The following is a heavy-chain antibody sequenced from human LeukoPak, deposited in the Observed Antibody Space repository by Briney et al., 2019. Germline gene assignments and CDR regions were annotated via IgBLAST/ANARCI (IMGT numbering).Heavy chain of an antibody. CDR3: ALSSGSYYHDAFDI. CDR1: GGSFSGYY. Sequence: PSETLSLTCAVYGGSFSGYYWSWIRQPPGKGLEWIGEINHSGSTNYNPSLKSRVTISVDTSKNQFSLKLSSVTAADTAVYYCALSSGSYYHDAFDIWGQGTMVTVSS. V-gene: IGHV4-34*01. D-gene: IGHD1-26*01. CDR2: INHSGST. J-gene: IGHJ3*02.